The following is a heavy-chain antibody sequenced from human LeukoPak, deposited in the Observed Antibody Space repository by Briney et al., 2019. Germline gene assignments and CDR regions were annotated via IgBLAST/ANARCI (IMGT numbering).Heavy chain of an antibody. J-gene: IGHJ4*02. Sequence: GGSLRLSCAASGFTLSSYAMSWVRQAPGKGLEWVSSITGSGDTTYHADSVKGRFTVSRDNSKNTLYLQMNSLTAGDAAVYYCAKDVSENYRIWGSYRSDYWGQGTLVTVSS. V-gene: IGHV3-23*01. D-gene: IGHD3-16*02. CDR2: ITGSGDTT. CDR1: GFTLSSYA. CDR3: AKDVSENYRIWGSYRSDY.